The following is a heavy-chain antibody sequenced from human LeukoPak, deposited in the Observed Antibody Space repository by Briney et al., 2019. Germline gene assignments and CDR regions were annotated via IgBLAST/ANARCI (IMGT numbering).Heavy chain of an antibody. Sequence: ASVKVSCKASGYTFTGYYMHWVRQAPGQGLEWMGWINPNSGGTNYAQKFQGRVTMTRDTSISTAYMELSRLRSDDTAVYYCAREQRLAYCYYGMDVWGQGTTVTVSS. CDR1: GYTFTGYY. V-gene: IGHV1-2*02. CDR3: AREQRLAYCYYGMDV. D-gene: IGHD6-19*01. CDR2: INPNSGGT. J-gene: IGHJ6*02.